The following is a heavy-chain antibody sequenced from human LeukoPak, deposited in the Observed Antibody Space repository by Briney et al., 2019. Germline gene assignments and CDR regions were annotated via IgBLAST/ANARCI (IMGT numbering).Heavy chain of an antibody. D-gene: IGHD3-10*02. CDR2: ISISGSSI. V-gene: IGHV3-48*03. Sequence: GGSLRLSCAASGFTFSSHEMNWVRQAPGKGLEWVSYISISGSSIYYADSVRGRFTISRDNAKNSLYLQMNSLRAEDTAVYYCAGGEVFGELFDAYWGQGTLVTVSS. J-gene: IGHJ4*02. CDR3: AGGEVFGELFDAY. CDR1: GFTFSSHE.